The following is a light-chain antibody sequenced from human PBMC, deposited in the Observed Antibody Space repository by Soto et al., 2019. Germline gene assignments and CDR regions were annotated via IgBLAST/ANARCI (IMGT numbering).Light chain of an antibody. V-gene: IGKV1-5*01. CDR3: QQYNSYWT. Sequence: DIQMTQSPSTLSASVGDRVTITCRASQTISNWLAWYQQKPGKAPWLLIYDASSLESGVPSRFSGSGSGTEFSLTISSLQRDDFATYYCQQYNSYWTFGQGTKVEIK. CDR2: DAS. CDR1: QTISNW. J-gene: IGKJ1*01.